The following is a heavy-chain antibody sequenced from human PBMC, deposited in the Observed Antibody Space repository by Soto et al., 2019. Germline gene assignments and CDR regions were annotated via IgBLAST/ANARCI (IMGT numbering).Heavy chain of an antibody. CDR2: IYYSGST. Sequence: SETLSLTCTVSGGSISSGDYYWSWIRQPPGKGLEWIGYIYYSGSTYYNPSLKSRVTISVDTSKNQFSLKLSSVTAADTAVYYCARERALTRSGSSVFGMDVWGQGTTVTVSS. CDR1: GGSISSGDYY. V-gene: IGHV4-30-4*01. J-gene: IGHJ6*02. CDR3: ARERALTRSGSSVFGMDV. D-gene: IGHD3-10*01.